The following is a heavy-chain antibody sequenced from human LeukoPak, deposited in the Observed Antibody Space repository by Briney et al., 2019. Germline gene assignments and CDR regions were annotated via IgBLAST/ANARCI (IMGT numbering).Heavy chain of an antibody. D-gene: IGHD6-13*01. CDR2: ISTSGAGT. CDR3: ARIISAAPDNRFDP. Sequence: GGSLRLTCAACGFSFSSYSMSWVGQAPGKGLGWVSTISTSGAGTYYADSVKGRFIISRDNSKNTLYLQMNSLRAEDTAVYYCARIISAAPDNRFDPWGQGTLVTVAS. CDR1: GFSFSSYS. J-gene: IGHJ5*02. V-gene: IGHV3-23*01.